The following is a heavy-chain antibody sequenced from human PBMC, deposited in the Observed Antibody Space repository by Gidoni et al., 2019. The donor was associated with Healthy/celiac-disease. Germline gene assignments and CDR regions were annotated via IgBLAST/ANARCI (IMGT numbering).Heavy chain of an antibody. J-gene: IGHJ6*02. Sequence: QLQLQESGSGLVKPSQTLSPTCAVSGGSFTSGGYSWTWIRQPPGKGLEWIGYIYHSGSTYYNPSLKSRVTISVDRSKNQFSLKLSSVTAADTAVYYCARDLWGPGPTHDSSGYYDYYGMDVWGQGTTVTVSS. CDR1: GGSFTSGGYS. D-gene: IGHD3-22*01. CDR3: ARDLWGPGPTHDSSGYYDYYGMDV. V-gene: IGHV4-30-2*01. CDR2: IYHSGST.